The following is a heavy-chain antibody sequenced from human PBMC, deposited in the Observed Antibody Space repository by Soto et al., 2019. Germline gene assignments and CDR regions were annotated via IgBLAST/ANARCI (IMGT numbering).Heavy chain of an antibody. D-gene: IGHD3-22*01. CDR2: ISWNSGSI. V-gene: IGHV3-9*01. CDR1: GFTFNDYA. Sequence: SLRLSCAASGFTFNDYAMHWVRQAPGQGLEWVWGISWNSGSIGYADSVKGRFTIFRDNAKNSLYLQMNSLRAEDTALYYCAKDGAPYYDSSGSIDYWGQGTLVTVPS. J-gene: IGHJ4*02. CDR3: AKDGAPYYDSSGSIDY.